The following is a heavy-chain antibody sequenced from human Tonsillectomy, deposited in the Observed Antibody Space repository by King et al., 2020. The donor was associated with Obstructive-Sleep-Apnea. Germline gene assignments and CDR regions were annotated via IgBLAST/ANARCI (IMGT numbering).Heavy chain of an antibody. J-gene: IGHJ3*02. CDR3: ARVAFRGYARFGELSDAFDI. V-gene: IGHV4-59*01. CDR1: GDSINHYY. CDR2: ISYSGST. D-gene: IGHD3-16*02. Sequence: LQLQESGPGLVKPSETLSLTCTVFGDSINHYYWSWIRQPPGKGREWIGYISYSGSTNYNPSLRSRATTSLDPYKNHLSLRLSSVNAGNTAVYFCARVAFRGYARFGELSDAFDIWGQATLVTVSS.